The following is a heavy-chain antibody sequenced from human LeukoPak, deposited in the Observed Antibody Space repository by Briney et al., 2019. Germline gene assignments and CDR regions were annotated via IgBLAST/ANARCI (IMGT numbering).Heavy chain of an antibody. Sequence: SETLSLTCTVSGGSISSYYWSWIRQPPGKGLEWIGYIYYSGSTNYNPSLKSRATISVDTSKNQFSLKLSSVTAADTAVYYCARGGGFYCSSTSCTTYNWFDPWGQGTLVTVSS. J-gene: IGHJ5*02. CDR1: GGSISSYY. D-gene: IGHD2-2*01. V-gene: IGHV4-59*01. CDR2: IYYSGST. CDR3: ARGGGFYCSSTSCTTYNWFDP.